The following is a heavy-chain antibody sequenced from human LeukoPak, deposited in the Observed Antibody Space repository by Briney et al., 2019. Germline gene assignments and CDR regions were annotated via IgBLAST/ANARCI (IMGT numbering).Heavy chain of an antibody. Sequence: SETLSLTCTVSGVSISSYYWSWIRQPPGKGLEWIGYIYYSGSTNYNPSLKGRVTISVDTSKNQFSLKLSSVTAADTAVYYCARLDYGASPGFDPWGQGTLVTVSS. J-gene: IGHJ5*02. D-gene: IGHD4-17*01. V-gene: IGHV4-59*01. CDR3: ARLDYGASPGFDP. CDR2: IYYSGST. CDR1: GVSISSYY.